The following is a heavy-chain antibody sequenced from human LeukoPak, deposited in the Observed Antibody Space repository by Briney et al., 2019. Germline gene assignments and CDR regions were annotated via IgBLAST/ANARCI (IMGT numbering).Heavy chain of an antibody. D-gene: IGHD6-19*01. CDR2: MNPNSGNT. V-gene: IGHV1-8*01. J-gene: IGHJ4*02. Sequence: ASVKVSCKASGYTFTSYDINWVRQATGQGLEWMGWMNPNSGNTGYAQKFQGRVTMTRNTSISTAYMALSSLRSEDTAVYYCARADSSGWYEDYWGQGTLVTVSS. CDR3: ARADSSGWYEDY. CDR1: GYTFTSYD.